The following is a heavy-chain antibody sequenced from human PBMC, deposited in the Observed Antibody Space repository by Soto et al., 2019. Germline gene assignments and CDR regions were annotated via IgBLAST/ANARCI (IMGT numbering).Heavy chain of an antibody. Sequence: GGFLSSCCAGSGFFISDHFIEWVRPAPGKGLGSVRRVRDTAEGYSTSYAATVKGRFTTTKEETKNSVYLQMNSLTTKDASVYYCVRATYFSDRYGYALCSDSWGQGTLVTVSS. CDR1: GFFISDHF. D-gene: IGHD5-18*01. CDR2: VRDTAEGYST. J-gene: IGHJ4*02. V-gene: IGHV3-72*01. CDR3: VRATYFSDRYGYALCSDS.